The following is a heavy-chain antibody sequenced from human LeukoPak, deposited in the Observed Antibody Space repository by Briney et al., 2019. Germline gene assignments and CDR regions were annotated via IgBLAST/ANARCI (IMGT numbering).Heavy chain of an antibody. CDR2: ISGSGGST. CDR1: GCTFSSYA. D-gene: IGHD6-19*01. V-gene: IGHV3-23*01. CDR3: ARDGSGWYPFDP. J-gene: IGHJ5*02. Sequence: GGSLRLSCAASGCTFSSYALSWVRQPPGKGLEWVSAISGSGGSTYYADSVKGRFTISRDNSKNTLYLQMNSLRAEDTAVYYCARDGSGWYPFDPWGQGTLVTVSS.